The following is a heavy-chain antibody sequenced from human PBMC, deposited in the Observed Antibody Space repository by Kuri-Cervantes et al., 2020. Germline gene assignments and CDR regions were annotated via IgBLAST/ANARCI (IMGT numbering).Heavy chain of an antibody. CDR2: ISGGGDYT. CDR1: GFTFSSYA. J-gene: IGHJ4*02. V-gene: IGHV3-23*01. Sequence: GESLKISCAASGFTFSSYAMTWVRQAPGKGLEWVSTISGGGDYTYHSDSVKGRFTISRDNSKNTLYLQMNSLRAEDTAVYYCAKTGGDYYDSSGYYYRRYFDYWGQGTLVTVSS. CDR3: AKTGGDYYDSSGYYYRRYFDY. D-gene: IGHD3-22*01.